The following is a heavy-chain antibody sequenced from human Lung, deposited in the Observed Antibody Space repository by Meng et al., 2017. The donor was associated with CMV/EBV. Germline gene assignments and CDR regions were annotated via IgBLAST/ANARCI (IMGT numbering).Heavy chain of an antibody. CDR1: GGTFSSYT. CDR2: IIPILDRR. CDR3: ARVKDDGGYSNDY. V-gene: IGHV1-69*08. Sequence: SXXVFXKASGGTFSSYTITWVRQAPGQGLEWVGRIIPILDRRNNAQKFQSSITPTADKSTTTAYMELNALRPEDTAVYYCARVKDDGGYSNDYWGQGTLVTVSS. J-gene: IGHJ4*02. D-gene: IGHD3-10*01.